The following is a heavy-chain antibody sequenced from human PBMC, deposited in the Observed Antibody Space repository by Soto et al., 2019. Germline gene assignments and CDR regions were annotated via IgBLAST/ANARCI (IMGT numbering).Heavy chain of an antibody. V-gene: IGHV4-34*01. Sequence: SETLSLTCAVYGGSFSGYYWSWIRQPPGKGLEWIGEINHSGSTNYNPSLKSRVTISVDTSKNQFSLKLSSVTAADTAVYYCARGKHGSGSYYYYFDYWGQGTLVTVSS. D-gene: IGHD3-10*01. CDR1: GGSFSGYY. CDR2: INHSGST. J-gene: IGHJ4*02. CDR3: ARGKHGSGSYYYYFDY.